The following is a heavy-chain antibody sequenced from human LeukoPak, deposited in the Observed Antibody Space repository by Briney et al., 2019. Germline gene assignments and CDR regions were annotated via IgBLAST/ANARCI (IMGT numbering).Heavy chain of an antibody. CDR3: ARGRLYCDFWSGYHHFGY. D-gene: IGHD3-3*01. V-gene: IGHV4-34*01. Sequence: PSETLSLTCAVYGGSFSGYYWSWIRQPPGKGLEWIGEINHSGSTNYNPSLKSRVTISVDTSKNQFSLKLSSVTAADTAVYYCARGRLYCDFWSGYHHFGYWGQGTLVTVSS. J-gene: IGHJ4*02. CDR2: INHSGST. CDR1: GGSFSGYY.